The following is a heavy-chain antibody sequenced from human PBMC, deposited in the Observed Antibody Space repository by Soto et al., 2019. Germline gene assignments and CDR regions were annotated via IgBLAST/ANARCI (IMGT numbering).Heavy chain of an antibody. CDR2: ISYDGSNK. D-gene: IGHD3-10*01. J-gene: IGHJ1*01. V-gene: IGHV3-30-3*01. CDR1: GFTFSSYA. CDR3: VRELWRHPHTAPWLH. Sequence: VGSLRLSCAASGFTFSSYAMHWVRQAPCKGLEWVAVISYDGSNKYYADSVKGRFTISRDNSKNTLYLQMNSLRAEDTAVYYCVRELWRHPHTAPWLHGGQVSLAPFSS.